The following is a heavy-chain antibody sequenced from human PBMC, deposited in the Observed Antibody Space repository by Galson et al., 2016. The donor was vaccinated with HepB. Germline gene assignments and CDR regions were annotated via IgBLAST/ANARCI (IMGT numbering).Heavy chain of an antibody. J-gene: IGHJ3*02. CDR1: GYTFTDYY. D-gene: IGHD3-9*01. CDR2: FSPNSGDT. Sequence: SVKVSCKASGYTFTDYYMHWVRQAPGQGLEWMGWFSPNSGDTNLAQKYQGRVTMTRDTSINTAYMELSWLRSDDTAVYYCARAGIFTGSDAYDIWGQGTMVAVSS. CDR3: ARAGIFTGSDAYDI. V-gene: IGHV1-2*02.